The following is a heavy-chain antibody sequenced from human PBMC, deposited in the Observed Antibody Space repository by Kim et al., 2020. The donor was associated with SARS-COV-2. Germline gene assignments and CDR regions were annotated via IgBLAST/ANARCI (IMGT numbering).Heavy chain of an antibody. Sequence: ADSVKGRFTISRDNAKNSLFLQMNSRRAEDTAVYYCARDRIATSGKDAFDIWGQGTMVTVSS. V-gene: IGHV3-48*03. D-gene: IGHD6-13*01. CDR3: ARDRIATSGKDAFDI. J-gene: IGHJ3*02.